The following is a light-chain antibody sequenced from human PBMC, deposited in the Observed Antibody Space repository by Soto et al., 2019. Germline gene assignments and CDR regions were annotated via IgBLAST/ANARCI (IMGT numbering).Light chain of an antibody. CDR1: SNSKNS. CDR2: WAS. CDR3: HQYYSTPWT. J-gene: IGKJ1*01. Sequence: DIVMTQSPDSLAVSLGERATINCKSSSNSKNSLAWYQQKPGQPPKLLITWASTRESGVPDRISGSGSETDFTLTISSLQDEDVAVYYCHQYYSTPWTFGQGTKVEIK. V-gene: IGKV4-1*01.